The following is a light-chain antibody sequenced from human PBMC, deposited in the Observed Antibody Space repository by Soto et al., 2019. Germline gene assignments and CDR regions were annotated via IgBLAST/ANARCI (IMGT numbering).Light chain of an antibody. CDR3: QHYNEWPPFT. CDR2: DTS. V-gene: IGKV3-15*01. J-gene: IGKJ3*01. Sequence: EIVMTQSPATLSVSPGESATLSCRSSQSVSSTLAWYQQKPGQAPRLLIYDTSTRATGVPARFSGIGYCTAFTLTIDSLQSEDFAVYYCQHYNEWPPFTFGPGTKVDIK. CDR1: QSVSST.